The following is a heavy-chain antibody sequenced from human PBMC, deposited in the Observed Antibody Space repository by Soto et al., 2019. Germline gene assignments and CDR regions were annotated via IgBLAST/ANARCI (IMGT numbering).Heavy chain of an antibody. CDR1: VCTFGSYG. V-gene: IGHV3-33*06. J-gene: IGHJ6*01. CDR2: IWYNGSDK. Sequence: VGSLRLSCASSVCTFGSYGMHCVRDSPGKWLEWVAVIWYNGSDKKYADSVKGRFTISRDNSEKTLYLQMNSLRAEDTAVYYCAKDYGDWTGLYYYGMEGLGQGTSVIVSS. D-gene: IGHD4-17*01. CDR3: AKDYGDWTGLYYYGMEG.